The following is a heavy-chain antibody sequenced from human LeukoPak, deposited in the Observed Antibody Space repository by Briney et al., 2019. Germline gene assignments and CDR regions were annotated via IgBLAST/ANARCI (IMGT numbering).Heavy chain of an antibody. CDR1: GXSISSYY. V-gene: IGHV4-59*08. J-gene: IGHJ4*02. Sequence: PSETLSLTCTVSGXSISSYYGSWVRQPPGKGREYIGYIQHSGSTNYNPSLKSRVTMSIDTSKNQFSLKLSSVAAADTAEYYCVKLESRDGYTYFDYWGQGTLVTVFS. CDR3: VKLESRDGYTYFDY. CDR2: IQHSGST. D-gene: IGHD5-24*01.